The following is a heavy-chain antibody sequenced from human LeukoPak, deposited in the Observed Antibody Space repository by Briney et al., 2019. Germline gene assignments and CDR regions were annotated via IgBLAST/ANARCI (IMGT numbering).Heavy chain of an antibody. Sequence: GGSLRLSCAASGFTFSSYGMHWVRQAPGKGLEWVAVISYDGSNKYYADSVKGRFTISRDNPKNALYLQMNSLRAEDTAVYYCAKDATDSSGYYSYFDYWGQGTLVTVSS. CDR2: ISYDGSNK. CDR1: GFTFSSYG. V-gene: IGHV3-30*18. J-gene: IGHJ4*02. CDR3: AKDATDSSGYYSYFDY. D-gene: IGHD3-22*01.